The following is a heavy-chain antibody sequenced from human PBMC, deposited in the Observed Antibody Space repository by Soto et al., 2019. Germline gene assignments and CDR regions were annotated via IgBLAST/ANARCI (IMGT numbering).Heavy chain of an antibody. CDR1: GFTFNNAW. D-gene: IGHD3-22*01. CDR3: TTATRDKWLLASLDY. CDR2: IKSKTDGGSI. Sequence: EVQLVESGGGLVKPGGSLRLSCAASGFTFNNAWMNWVRQAPGKGLEWVGLIKSKTDGGSIDYAAPVKGRFTISRDDSKNTLYLQMNSLKTEDTAIYYCTTATRDKWLLASLDYWGQGTLVTVSS. V-gene: IGHV3-15*07. J-gene: IGHJ4*02.